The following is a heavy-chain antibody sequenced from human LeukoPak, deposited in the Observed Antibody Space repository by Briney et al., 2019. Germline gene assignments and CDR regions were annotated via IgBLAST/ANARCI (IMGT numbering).Heavy chain of an antibody. CDR2: IWYDGSNK. J-gene: IGHJ5*02. V-gene: IGHV3-33*01. CDR3: ARGSGSYSFNLLGFDP. D-gene: IGHD1-26*01. Sequence: GGSLRLSCAASGFTFSSYGMHWVRQAPGKGLEWVAVIWYDGSNKYYAGSVKGRFTISRDNAKNSLYLQMNSLRAEDTAVYYCARGSGSYSFNLLGFDPWGQGTLVTVSS. CDR1: GFTFSSYG.